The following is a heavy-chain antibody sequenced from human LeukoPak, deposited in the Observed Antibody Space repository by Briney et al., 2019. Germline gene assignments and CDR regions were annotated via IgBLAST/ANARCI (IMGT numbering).Heavy chain of an antibody. CDR3: AREILEWSQGSHYYYYMDV. CDR2: IYYSGST. Sequence: SETLSLTCTVSGGSISSSSYYWGWIRQPPGKGLEWIGSIYYSGSTYYNPSLKSRVTISVDTSKNQFSLKLSSVTAADTAVYYCAREILEWSQGSHYYYYMDVWGKGTTVTVSS. J-gene: IGHJ6*03. V-gene: IGHV4-39*07. CDR1: GGSISSSSYY. D-gene: IGHD3-3*01.